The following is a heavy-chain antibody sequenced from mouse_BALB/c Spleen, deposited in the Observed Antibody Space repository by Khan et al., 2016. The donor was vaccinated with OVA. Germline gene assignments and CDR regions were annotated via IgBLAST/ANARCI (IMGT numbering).Heavy chain of an antibody. D-gene: IGHD2-14*01. J-gene: IGHJ3*01. V-gene: IGHV3-8*02. Sequence: EVQLQESGPSLVKPSQTLSLTCSVSGDSITTGYWNWIRKFPGNKLEYMGYIIYTGYTYYNPSLKSRISITRHTSNNQYYLQLNSVTDEDTATSYCAKSTYRYGFVYWGQGTLVTVSA. CDR3: AKSTYRYGFVY. CDR1: GDSITTGY. CDR2: IIYTGYT.